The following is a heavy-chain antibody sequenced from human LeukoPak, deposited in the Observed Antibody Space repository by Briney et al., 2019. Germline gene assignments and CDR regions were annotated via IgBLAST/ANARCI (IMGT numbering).Heavy chain of an antibody. CDR3: ARDEGGGYSYGYLLGDAFDI. J-gene: IGHJ3*02. CDR1: GYTFTGYY. D-gene: IGHD5-18*01. V-gene: IGHV1-2*02. Sequence: ASVKVSCKASGYTFTGYYMHWVRQAPGQGLEWMGWINPNSGGTNYAQKLQGRVTMTTDTSTSTAYMELRSLRSDDTAVYYCARDEGGGYSYGYLLGDAFDIWGQGTMVTVSS. CDR2: INPNSGGT.